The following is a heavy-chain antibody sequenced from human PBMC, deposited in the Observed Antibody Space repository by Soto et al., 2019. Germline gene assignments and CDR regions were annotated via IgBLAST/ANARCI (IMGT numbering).Heavy chain of an antibody. CDR2: IYYSGST. CDR3: ARDNNYGDYDPGYYYYYMDV. J-gene: IGHJ6*03. V-gene: IGHV4-59*01. Sequence: PSETLSLTCTVSGGSISSYYWSWIRQPPGKGLEWIGYIYYSGSTNYNPSLKSRVTISVGTSKNQFSLKLSSVTAADTAVYYCARDNNYGDYDPGYYYYYMDVWGKGTTVTVSS. CDR1: GGSISSYY. D-gene: IGHD4-17*01.